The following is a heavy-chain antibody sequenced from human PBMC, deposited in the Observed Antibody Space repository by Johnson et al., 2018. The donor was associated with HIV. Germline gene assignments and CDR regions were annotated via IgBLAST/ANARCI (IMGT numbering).Heavy chain of an antibody. CDR3: ARGPGYSSSWYVNTDAFDM. D-gene: IGHD6-13*01. CDR1: GFTLDDYG. V-gene: IGHV3-20*04. Sequence: VQLVESGGGVVRPGGSLRLSCAASGFTLDDYGMSWVRQVPGKGLEWVSGINWNGGSTGYADSVKGRFTISSDNAKNSLYLQMNSLRAEDTALYYWARGPGYSSSWYVNTDAFDMWGQGTMVTVSS. J-gene: IGHJ3*02. CDR2: INWNGGST.